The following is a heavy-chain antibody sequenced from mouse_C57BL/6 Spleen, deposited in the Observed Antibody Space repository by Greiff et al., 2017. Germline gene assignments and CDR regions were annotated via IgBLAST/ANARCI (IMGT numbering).Heavy chain of an antibody. V-gene: IGHV1-52*01. CDR3: LGIYYYGSRTFFAY. J-gene: IGHJ3*01. D-gene: IGHD1-1*01. Sequence: QVQLQRPGAELVRPGSSVKLSCKASGYTFTSYWMHWVKQRPIQGLEWIGNIDPSDSETHYNQKFKDKATLTVDKSSSTAYMQLSSLTSEDSAVYYCLGIYYYGSRTFFAYWGQGTLVTVSA. CDR2: IDPSDSET. CDR1: GYTFTSYW.